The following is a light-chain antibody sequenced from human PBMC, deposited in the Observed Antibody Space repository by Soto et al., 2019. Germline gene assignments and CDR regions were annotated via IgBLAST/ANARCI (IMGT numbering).Light chain of an antibody. V-gene: IGKV3-20*01. CDR1: QSVSSNS. CDR2: GTS. Sequence: EIVLTQSPGTLSLSPGESATLSCRASQSVSSNSLAWYRRNPGQPPSLLIDGTSTRATDIPRRFSGSGSGTDFTPTITRLEPEDCAVYFCQEYGDSPPTFGQGTEVEVK. J-gene: IGKJ1*01. CDR3: QEYGDSPPT.